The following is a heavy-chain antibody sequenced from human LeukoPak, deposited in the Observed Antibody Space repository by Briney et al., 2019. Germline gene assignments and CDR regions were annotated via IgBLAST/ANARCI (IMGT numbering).Heavy chain of an antibody. V-gene: IGHV4-39*01. J-gene: IGHJ4*02. Sequence: SETLSLPCTVSGDSVSDTIYYWGWSRQPPGQGLQWIDNIYCTGSTYHNPSLRSRVTMSVDISKNQFSLKMSCVTAADTAVYYCARLSKWRLFDYVFDFWGQGTLLTVSS. D-gene: IGHD4/OR15-4a*01. CDR2: IYCTGST. CDR3: ARLSKWRLFDYVFDF. CDR1: GDSVSDTIYY.